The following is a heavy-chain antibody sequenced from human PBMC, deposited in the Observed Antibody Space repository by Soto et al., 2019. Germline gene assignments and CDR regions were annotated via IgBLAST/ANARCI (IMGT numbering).Heavy chain of an antibody. J-gene: IGHJ4*02. V-gene: IGHV4-61*01. CDR3: ASALVATRNFDY. CDR1: DGSVSGGSYY. D-gene: IGHD5-12*01. Sequence: TSETLSLTCTVSDGSVSGGSYYWSWIRQPPGKGLEWIGYIYYSGSTNYNPSLKSRVTISVDTSKNQFSLKLSSVTAADTAVYYCASALVATRNFDYWGQGTLVTVSS. CDR2: IYYSGST.